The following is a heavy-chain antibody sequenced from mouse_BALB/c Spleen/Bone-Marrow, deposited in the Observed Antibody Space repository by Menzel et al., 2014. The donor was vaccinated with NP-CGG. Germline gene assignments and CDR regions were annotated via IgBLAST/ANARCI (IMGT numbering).Heavy chain of an antibody. J-gene: IGHJ2*01. CDR1: GFNIKDTY. V-gene: IGHV14-3*02. CDR2: INPANGNT. Sequence: EVQLQQSGAELVKPGASVKLSCTASGFNIKDTYMHWVKQRPEQGLEWIGRINPANGNTKYDPKFQGKATITADTSSNTAYLQNSSLTSEDTAVYYCARFPYDYGGGDYWGQGTTLTVSS. D-gene: IGHD2-4*01. CDR3: ARFPYDYGGGDY.